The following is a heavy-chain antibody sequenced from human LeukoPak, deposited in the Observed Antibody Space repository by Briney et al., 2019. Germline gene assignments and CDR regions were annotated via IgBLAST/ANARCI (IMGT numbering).Heavy chain of an antibody. Sequence: GGSLRLSCAASGFTFSSYAMHWVRQAPGKGLEWVAVISYDGSNKYYADSVKGRFTISRDNYKSTLYLQMSSLRAEDTAVYYCAKGRDSYAILDYWGQGTLVTVSS. J-gene: IGHJ4*02. CDR1: GFTFSSYA. CDR2: ISYDGSNK. D-gene: IGHD2-8*01. V-gene: IGHV3-30-3*01. CDR3: AKGRDSYAILDY.